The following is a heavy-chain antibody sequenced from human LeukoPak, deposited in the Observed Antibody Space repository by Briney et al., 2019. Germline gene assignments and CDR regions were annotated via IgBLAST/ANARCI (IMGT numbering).Heavy chain of an antibody. J-gene: IGHJ6*02. V-gene: IGHV1-8*01. CDR2: MNPNSGNT. D-gene: IGHD3-10*01. CDR3: ARPMVRGGVDYYYGMDV. Sequence: ASVKVSCKASGYTFTSYDISWVRQATGQGLEWMGWMNPNSGNTGYAQKFQGRVTTTRNTSISTAYMELSSLRSEDTAVYYCARPMVRGGVDYYYGMDVWGQGTTVTVSS. CDR1: GYTFTSYD.